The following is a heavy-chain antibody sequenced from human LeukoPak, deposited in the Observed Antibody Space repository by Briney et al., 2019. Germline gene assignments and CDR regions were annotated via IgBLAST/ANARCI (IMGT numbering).Heavy chain of an antibody. J-gene: IGHJ6*02. CDR3: ARGGHSGMDV. V-gene: IGHV3-66*01. CDR2: IYSGGTT. CDR1: GFTVSSDY. Sequence: PGGSLRLSCSASGFTVSSDYMSWVRQAPGKGLAWLSVIYSGGTTYYADSVKGRFTISRDNSKNTLYLQMNSLRAEDTAVYYCARGGHSGMDVWGQGTTVTVSS.